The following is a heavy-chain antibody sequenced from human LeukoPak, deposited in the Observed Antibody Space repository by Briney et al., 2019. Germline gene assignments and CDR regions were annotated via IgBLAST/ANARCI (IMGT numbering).Heavy chain of an antibody. Sequence: GGSLRLSSAASGFTFCSYAMSWVRQAPGKGLEWVSAICGSGGSTYYADSVKGRFTISTDNAKTSLYLQMNSLRAEDTAVYGCARLYDGSAYHADHFDYWGQGTLVIVSS. CDR2: ICGSGGST. CDR3: ARLYDGSAYHADHFDY. V-gene: IGHV3-23*01. D-gene: IGHD3-22*01. CDR1: GFTFCSYA. J-gene: IGHJ4*02.